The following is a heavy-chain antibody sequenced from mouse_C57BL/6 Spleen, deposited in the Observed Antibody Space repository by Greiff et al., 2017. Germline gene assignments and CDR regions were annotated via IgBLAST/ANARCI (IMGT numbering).Heavy chain of an antibody. Sequence: VQLQQSGPELVKPGASVKISCKASGYTFTDYYMNWVKQSNGKSLEWNGDINPNNGGTSYNQKFKGKATLTLDKSSSTAYMELLSLTSEDSAVAYVARSTTIISTYYAMDYWGQSTSVTFS. CDR2: INPNNGGT. CDR1: GYTFTDYY. V-gene: IGHV1-26*01. D-gene: IGHD1-1*01. CDR3: ARSTTIISTYYAMDY. J-gene: IGHJ4*01.